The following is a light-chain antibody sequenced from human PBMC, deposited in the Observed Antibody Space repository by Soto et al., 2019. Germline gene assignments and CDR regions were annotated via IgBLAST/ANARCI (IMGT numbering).Light chain of an antibody. CDR3: NSYTSTSTPYV. Sequence: QSVLTQPPSVSGAPGQRVTISCTGSSSNIGAGYDVHWYQQLPGKAPKLMIYEVSNRPSGVSIRFSGSKSGNTASLTISGLRAEDEADYYCNSYTSTSTPYVFGTGTKVTVL. CDR1: SSNIGAGYD. V-gene: IGLV1-40*01. CDR2: EVS. J-gene: IGLJ1*01.